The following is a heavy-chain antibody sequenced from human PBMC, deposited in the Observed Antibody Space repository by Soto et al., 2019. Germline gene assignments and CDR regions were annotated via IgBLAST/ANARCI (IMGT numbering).Heavy chain of an antibody. CDR2: IYYSGST. D-gene: IGHD6-13*01. CDR1: GGSISSSSYY. Sequence: PSETLSLTCTVSGGSISSSSYYWGWIRQPPGKGLEWIGSIYYSGSTYYNPSLKSRVTISVDTSKNQFSLKLSSVTAADTAVYYCARQSSSWYSRNPPIDYWGQGTLVTVSS. J-gene: IGHJ4*02. V-gene: IGHV4-39*01. CDR3: ARQSSSWYSRNPPIDY.